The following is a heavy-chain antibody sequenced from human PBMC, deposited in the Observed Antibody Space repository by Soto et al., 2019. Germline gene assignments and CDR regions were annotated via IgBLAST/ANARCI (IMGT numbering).Heavy chain of an antibody. CDR3: ARGREVPAALAGWFDP. CDR1: GGTFSSYA. Sequence: SVKVSCKASGGTFSSYAISWVRQAPGQGLEWMGGIIPIFGTANYAQKFQGRVTITADESTSTAYMELSSLRSEDTAVYYCARGREVPAALAGWFDPWGQGTLVTASS. V-gene: IGHV1-69*13. CDR2: IIPIFGTA. D-gene: IGHD2-2*01. J-gene: IGHJ5*02.